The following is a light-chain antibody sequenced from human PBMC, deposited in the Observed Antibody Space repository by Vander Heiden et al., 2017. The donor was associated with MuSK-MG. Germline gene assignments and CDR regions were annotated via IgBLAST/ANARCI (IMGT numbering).Light chain of an antibody. CDR3: QQDYSSPFT. CDR2: WAS. V-gene: IGKV4-1*01. CDR1: QSILYSSNNKNY. J-gene: IGKJ3*01. Sequence: DIVMTQSPDSLAVSLGERATINCKSSQSILYSSNNKNYLAWYQQKPGQSPRLLIYWASTRQSGVPDRFSGSGSGTDFTLTISSLQAEDAAVYYCQQDYSSPFTFGHGTKVDIK.